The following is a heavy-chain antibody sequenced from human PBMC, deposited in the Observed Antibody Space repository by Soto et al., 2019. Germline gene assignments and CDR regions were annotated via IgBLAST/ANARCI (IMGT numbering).Heavy chain of an antibody. Sequence: QVQLVQSGAEVTKPGSSVTVSCTASGDTFSRFTLSWVRQAPGQGLEWMGRIIPMLGMSNSALKFQGRVTIPAGNSTNYVYLRLNSLRSDDTAVYCCATSYGSGSAHFDSWGQGTLVTVSS. J-gene: IGHJ4*02. CDR2: IIPMLGMS. D-gene: IGHD3-10*01. CDR1: GDTFSRFT. V-gene: IGHV1-69*02. CDR3: ATSYGSGSAHFDS.